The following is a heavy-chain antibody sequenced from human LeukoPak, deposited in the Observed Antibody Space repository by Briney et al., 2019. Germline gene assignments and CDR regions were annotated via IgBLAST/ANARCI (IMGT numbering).Heavy chain of an antibody. Sequence: SETLSLTCTVSGGSISSYYWSWIRQPPGKGLEWIGYIYYSGSTNYNPSLKSRVTISVDTSKNQFSLKLGSVTAADTAVYYCARAILYSGSAYFDYWGQGTLVTVSS. V-gene: IGHV4-59*01. CDR2: IYYSGST. J-gene: IGHJ4*02. CDR3: ARAILYSGSAYFDY. D-gene: IGHD1-26*01. CDR1: GGSISSYY.